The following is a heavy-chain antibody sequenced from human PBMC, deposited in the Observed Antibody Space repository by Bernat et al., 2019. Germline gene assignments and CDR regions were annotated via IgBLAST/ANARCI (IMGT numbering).Heavy chain of an antibody. J-gene: IGHJ6*02. D-gene: IGHD3-22*01. CDR3: AFYYDSRNYYGMDV. CDR1: GFTVSSNY. V-gene: IGHV3-66*01. CDR2: IYSGGST. Sequence: VQLVESGGGLVQPGGSLRLSCAASGFTVSSNYMSWVRQAPGKGLEWVSVIYSGGSTYYADSVKGRFTISRDNSKNTLYLQMNSLRAEDTAVYYCAFYYDSRNYYGMDVWGQGTTVTVSS.